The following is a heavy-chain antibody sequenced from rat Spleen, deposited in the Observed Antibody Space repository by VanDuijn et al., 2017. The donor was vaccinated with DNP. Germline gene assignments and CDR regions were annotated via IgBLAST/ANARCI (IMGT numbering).Heavy chain of an antibody. Sequence: EVQLVESGGGLVQPGRSLKLSCAASGFIFNDYGMAWVRQTPKKGLEWVTSISPSGGGTYYRDSVKGRFTISRDNTRSTLYLQLDSLRSEDTATYFCTRRDYYSTFGFAYWGQGTLVTVSS. CDR1: GFIFNDYG. CDR2: ISPSGGGT. D-gene: IGHD1-2*01. V-gene: IGHV5-19*01. CDR3: TRRDYYSTFGFAY. J-gene: IGHJ3*01.